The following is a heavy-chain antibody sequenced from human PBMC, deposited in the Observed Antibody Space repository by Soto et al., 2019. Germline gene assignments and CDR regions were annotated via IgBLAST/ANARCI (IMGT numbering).Heavy chain of an antibody. CDR3: ARVMWWCYYYYGMDV. CDR2: INHSGST. Sequence: QVQLQQWGAGLLKPSETLSLTCAVYGGSFSGYYWSWIRQPPGKGLEWIGEINHSGSTNYHPSLKTRVTISVDTSKNKFSLKLSSVTAADTAVYYCARVMWWCYYYYGMDVWGQGTTVTVSS. CDR1: GGSFSGYY. D-gene: IGHD2-21*01. V-gene: IGHV4-34*01. J-gene: IGHJ6*02.